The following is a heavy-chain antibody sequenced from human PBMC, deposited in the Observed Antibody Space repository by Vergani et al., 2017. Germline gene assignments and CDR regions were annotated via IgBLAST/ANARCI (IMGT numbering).Heavy chain of an antibody. D-gene: IGHD2-2*03. V-gene: IGHV3-9*01. CDR3: AKVDIYYYYMDV. CDR1: GFTFDDYA. J-gene: IGHJ6*03. Sequence: EVQLVESGGGLVQPGRSLRFSCAASGFTFDDYAMHWVRQAPGKGLEWVSGISWNSGSIGYADSVKGRFTISRDNAKNSLYLQMNSLRAEDTALYYCAKVDIYYYYMDVWGKGTTVTVSS. CDR2: ISWNSGSI.